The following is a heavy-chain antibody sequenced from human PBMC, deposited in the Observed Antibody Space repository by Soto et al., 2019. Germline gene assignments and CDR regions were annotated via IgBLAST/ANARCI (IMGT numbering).Heavy chain of an antibody. Sequence: QVQLQESGPGLVKPSQTLSLTCTVSGGSISSGNYYWSWIRQPPGKGLEWIGFISYSGSTYYSTSIKSRVTISVETSKSQFSLNLSFVTAADTAVYYCATMGTPATGLYFFDYWGQGSLVTVSS. CDR2: ISYSGST. J-gene: IGHJ4*02. V-gene: IGHV4-30-4*01. CDR1: GGSISSGNYY. CDR3: ATMGTPATGLYFFDY. D-gene: IGHD2-15*01.